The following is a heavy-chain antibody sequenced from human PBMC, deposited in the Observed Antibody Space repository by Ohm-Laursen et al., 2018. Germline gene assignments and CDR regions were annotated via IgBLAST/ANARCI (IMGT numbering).Heavy chain of an antibody. J-gene: IGHJ4*02. CDR3: ARDADYYDSSGYSNFDY. D-gene: IGHD3-22*01. CDR1: GYTFTGYY. CDR2: INPNSGGT. Sequence: ASVKVSCKASGYTFTGYYMHWVRQAPGQGLEWIGWINPNSGGTNYAQKFQSRVTMTRDTSISTAYMELSRLRSDDTAVYYCARDADYYDSSGYSNFDYWGQGTLVTVSS. V-gene: IGHV1-2*02.